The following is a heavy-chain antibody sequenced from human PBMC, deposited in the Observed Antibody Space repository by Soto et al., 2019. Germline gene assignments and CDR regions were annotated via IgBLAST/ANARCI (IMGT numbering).Heavy chain of an antibody. V-gene: IGHV1-18*04. D-gene: IGHD6-13*01. J-gene: IGHJ6*02. CDR1: GYTFTSYG. Sequence: ASVKVSCKASGYTFTSYGISWVRQAPGQGLEWMGWISAYNGNTNYAQKLQGRVTMTTDTSTSTAYMELRSLRSDDTAVYYCARDGMYSSSWQHYYYYGMDVWGQGTTVTVSS. CDR3: ARDGMYSSSWQHYYYYGMDV. CDR2: ISAYNGNT.